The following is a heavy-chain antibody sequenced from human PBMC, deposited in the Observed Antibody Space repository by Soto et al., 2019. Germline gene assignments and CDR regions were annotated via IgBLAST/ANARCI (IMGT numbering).Heavy chain of an antibody. CDR1: GYTFTGYY. J-gene: IGHJ6*02. D-gene: IGHD5-18*01. CDR3: AREGRAMANYYYYGMDV. V-gene: IGHV1-2*04. CDR2: INPNSGGT. Sequence: ASVKVSCKASGYTFTGYYMRWVRQAPGQGLEWMGWINPNSGGTNYAQKFQGWVTMTRDTSISTAYMELSRLRSDDTAVYYCAREGRAMANYYYYGMDVWGQGTTVTVSS.